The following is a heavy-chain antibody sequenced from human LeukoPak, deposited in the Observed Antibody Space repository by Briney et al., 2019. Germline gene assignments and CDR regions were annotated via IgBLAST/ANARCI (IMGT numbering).Heavy chain of an antibody. V-gene: IGHV3-74*01. CDR2: INSDGSIT. J-gene: IGHJ6*02. CDR1: GFTFTTYW. D-gene: IGHD5-18*01. CDR3: ARDAVDTANAV. Sequence: GGSLGLSCAASGFTFTTYWMHWVRQAPGKGLVWVSHINSDGSITSYADSVKGRFTISRDNAKNTLYLQMNSLRAEDTAVYYCARDAVDTANAVWGQGTTVTVSS.